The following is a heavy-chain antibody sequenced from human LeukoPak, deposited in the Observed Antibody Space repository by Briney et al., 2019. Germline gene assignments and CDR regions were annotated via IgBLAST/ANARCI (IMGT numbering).Heavy chain of an antibody. CDR2: ISSSGSII. D-gene: IGHD7-27*01. CDR1: GFAFSDFE. J-gene: IGHJ4*02. V-gene: IGHV3-48*03. CDR3: ARTMWGFDY. Sequence: PGGSLRLSCASSGFAFSDFEMNWVRQAPGEGLEWVSYISSSGSIIYYADSVKGRFTISRDNAKRSLFLQMKSLRVEDTVVYYCARTMWGFDYWGQGTLVTVSS.